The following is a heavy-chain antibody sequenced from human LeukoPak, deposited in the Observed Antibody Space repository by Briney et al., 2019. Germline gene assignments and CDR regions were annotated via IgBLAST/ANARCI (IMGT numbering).Heavy chain of an antibody. J-gene: IGHJ4*02. CDR1: GGSISSYY. Sequence: PSETLSLTCTVSGGSISSYYWSWIRQPPGKGLEWIGYIYYSGSTNYNPSLKSRVTMSVDTSKNQFSLRLSSVTAADTAVYYCAKHLLSGYSGNFYSFRYYFDYWGQGTLVTVSS. D-gene: IGHD1-26*01. CDR2: IYYSGST. V-gene: IGHV4-59*08. CDR3: AKHLLSGYSGNFYSFRYYFDY.